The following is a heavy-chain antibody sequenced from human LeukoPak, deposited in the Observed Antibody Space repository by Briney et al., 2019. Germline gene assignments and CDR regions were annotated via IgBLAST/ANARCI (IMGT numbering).Heavy chain of an antibody. Sequence: GASVKVSCKASGYTFTSYGISWVRQAPGQGLEWMGWISAYNGNTNYAQKLQGRVTMTTDTSTSTAYMELRSLRSDDTAVYYCARGAAYSSGWFPRVDAFDIWGQGTMVTVSS. D-gene: IGHD6-19*01. CDR2: ISAYNGNT. J-gene: IGHJ3*02. V-gene: IGHV1-18*01. CDR3: ARGAAYSSGWFPRVDAFDI. CDR1: GYTFTSYG.